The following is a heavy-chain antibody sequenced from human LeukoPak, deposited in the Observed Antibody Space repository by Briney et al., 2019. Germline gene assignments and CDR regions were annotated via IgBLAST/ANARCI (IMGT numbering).Heavy chain of an antibody. CDR1: GGSFSGYY. CDR2: IKHSGST. D-gene: IGHD3-10*01. J-gene: IGHJ3*02. V-gene: IGHV4-34*01. CDR3: ARGPPKRAYYGSRGDAFDI. Sequence: SETLSLTCAVYGGSFSGYYWSWIRQPPGRGQEWIGEIKHSGSTNYNPSLKSRVTISVDTSKNQFSLKLSSVTAADTAVYYCARGPPKRAYYGSRGDAFDIWGQGTMVTVSS.